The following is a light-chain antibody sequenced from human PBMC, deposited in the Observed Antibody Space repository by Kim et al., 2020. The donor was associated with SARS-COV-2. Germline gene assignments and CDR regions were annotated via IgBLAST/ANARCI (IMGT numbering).Light chain of an antibody. Sequence: SYELTQPPLVSVSPGQTASITCSGDKLGDKYACWYQQKPGQSPVLVIYQDSKRPSGIPELFSVSNSGITASLTISGPQAMDEADYYCQAWDSTTWVFGG. CDR3: QAWDSTTWV. J-gene: IGLJ3*02. CDR2: QDS. V-gene: IGLV3-1*01. CDR1: KLGDKY.